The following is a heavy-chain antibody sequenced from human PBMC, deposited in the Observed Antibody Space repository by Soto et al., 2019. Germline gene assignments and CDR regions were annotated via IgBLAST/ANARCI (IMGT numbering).Heavy chain of an antibody. J-gene: IGHJ4*02. CDR3: ARERYCSSTSCHNTPWHYFDY. CDR1: GGTFSSYA. Sequence: ASVKVSCKASGGTFSSYAISWVRQAPGQGLEWMGGIIPIFGTANYAQKFQGRVTITADESTSTAYMELSSLRSEDTAVYYCARERYCSSTSCHNTPWHYFDYWGQGTLVTVSS. CDR2: IIPIFGTA. V-gene: IGHV1-69*13. D-gene: IGHD2-2*01.